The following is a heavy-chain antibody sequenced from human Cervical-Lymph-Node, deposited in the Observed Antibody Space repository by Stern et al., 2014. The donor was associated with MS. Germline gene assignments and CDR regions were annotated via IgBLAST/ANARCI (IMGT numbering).Heavy chain of an antibody. D-gene: IGHD2-8*01. V-gene: IGHV3-72*01. CDR2: SRNKAKTYTT. J-gene: IGHJ4*02. Sequence: EVQLVESGGGLVQPGGSLRLSCAVSGFTFSDHYIDWVRQAPGKGLEWVGRSRNKAKTYTTAYAASVEGRFTISRDDSTNSLYLQMNSMKTEDTAVYYCARESYGDYWGQGTLVIVSS. CDR1: GFTFSDHY. CDR3: ARESYGDY.